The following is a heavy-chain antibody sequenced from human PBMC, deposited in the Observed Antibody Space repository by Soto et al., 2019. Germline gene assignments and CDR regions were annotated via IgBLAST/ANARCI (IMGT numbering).Heavy chain of an antibody. V-gene: IGHV1-46*01. Sequence: QVQLVQSGAEVKKPGASVKVSCKASGDTFTDYYIHWVRQAPGQGLEWMGTVNPSGGHTTYAQHFLGRMNMTRNTSTSTLYMERTSLTSEDTAVYYCARGGHVVVVTAALDYWGQGTLVTVSS. CDR2: VNPSGGHT. CDR3: ARGGHVVVVTAALDY. CDR1: GDTFTDYY. D-gene: IGHD2-21*02. J-gene: IGHJ4*02.